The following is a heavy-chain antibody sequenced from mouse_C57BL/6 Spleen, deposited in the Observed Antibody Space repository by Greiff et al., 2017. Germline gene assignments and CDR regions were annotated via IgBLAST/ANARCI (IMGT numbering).Heavy chain of an antibody. D-gene: IGHD1-1*01. CDR1: GYTFTDYY. CDR2: IYPGSGNT. J-gene: IGHJ1*03. CDR3: ARRDYGSSYGYFDV. Sequence: LVESGPELVKPGASVKISCKASGYTFTDYYINWVKQRPGQGLEWIGWIYPGSGNTKYNEKFKGKATLTVDTSSSTAYMQLSSLTSEDSAVYFCARRDYGSSYGYFDVWGTGTTVTVSS. V-gene: IGHV1-84*01.